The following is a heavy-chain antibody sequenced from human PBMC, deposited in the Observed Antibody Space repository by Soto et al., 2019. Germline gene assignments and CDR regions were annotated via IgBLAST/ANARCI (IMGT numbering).Heavy chain of an antibody. CDR2: ITGSGYTT. CDR3: AGAPNWAYFDF. CDR1: GFTFSNYA. D-gene: IGHD7-27*01. J-gene: IGHJ4*02. V-gene: IGHV3-23*01. Sequence: PGGSLRLSCVTSGFTFSNYAMSWVRQTSGKGLQWVSGITGSGYTTYYADSAKGRFTVSRDNSKNTLYLQMNSLRAEDTALYYCAGAPNWAYFDFWGLGTLVTAPQ.